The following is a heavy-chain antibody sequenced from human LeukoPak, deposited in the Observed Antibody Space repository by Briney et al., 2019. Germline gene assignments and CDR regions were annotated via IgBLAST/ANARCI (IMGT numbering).Heavy chain of an antibody. CDR3: AKDYAYYDILTGYYNGPHSPQDY. CDR1: ESTFISYG. CDR2: IRYVGVIN. V-gene: IGHV3-30*02. J-gene: IGHJ4*02. D-gene: IGHD3-9*01. Sequence: GGPLNLSFQAPESTFISYGRHWFRKPPGKGLEGLPFIRYVGVINNYADSVKGRFTISRDNSKNTLYLQMNSLRAEDTAVYYCAKDYAYYDILTGYYNGPHSPQDYWGQGTLVTVSS.